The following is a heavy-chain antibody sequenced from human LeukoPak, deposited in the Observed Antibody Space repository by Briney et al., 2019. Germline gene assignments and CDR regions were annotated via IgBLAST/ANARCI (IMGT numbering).Heavy chain of an antibody. Sequence: GGSLRLSCAASGFTFSSYEMNWVRQAPGKGLEWVSYISSSGSTIYYADPVKGRFTISRDNAKNSLYLQMNSLRAEDTAVYYCARGYYGSGSYSYFDYWGQGTLVTVSS. CDR1: GFTFSSYE. CDR2: ISSSGSTI. D-gene: IGHD3-10*01. J-gene: IGHJ4*02. CDR3: ARGYYGSGSYSYFDY. V-gene: IGHV3-48*03.